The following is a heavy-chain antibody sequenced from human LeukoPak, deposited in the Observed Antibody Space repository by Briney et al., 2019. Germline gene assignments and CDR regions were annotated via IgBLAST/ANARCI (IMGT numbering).Heavy chain of an antibody. CDR1: GGSISSSSHS. CDR2: IYYSGAT. Sequence: PSETLSLTCTVSGGSISSSSHSWGWIRQHPGKGLEWIGFIYYSGATYYNPSLKSRLTLSKDTSKNHFSLTLSSVTAADTAVYYCARAHGSGGDYFDYWGQGTLVTVSS. V-gene: IGHV4-31*03. J-gene: IGHJ4*02. D-gene: IGHD5-12*01. CDR3: ARAHGSGGDYFDY.